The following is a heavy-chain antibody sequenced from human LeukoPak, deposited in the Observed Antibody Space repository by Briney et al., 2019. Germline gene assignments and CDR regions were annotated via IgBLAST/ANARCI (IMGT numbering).Heavy chain of an antibody. J-gene: IGHJ3*02. V-gene: IGHV3-33*01. Sequence: GGSLRLSCAASGFTFSSYGMHWVRQAPGKGLEWVAVIWYDGSNKYYADSVKGRFTISRDNSKNTLYLQMNSLRTEDTAVYYCARPETQYSSGLDGFDIWGQGTMVTVSS. CDR3: ARPETQYSSGLDGFDI. CDR1: GFTFSSYG. CDR2: IWYDGSNK. D-gene: IGHD6-19*01.